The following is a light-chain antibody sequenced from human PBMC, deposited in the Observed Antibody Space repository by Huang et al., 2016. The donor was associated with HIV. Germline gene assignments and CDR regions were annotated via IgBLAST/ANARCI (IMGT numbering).Light chain of an antibody. CDR1: QSISTY. CDR3: QQSYSALSS. Sequence: IQMTQSPTSLSASVGDRVSIACRASQSISTYVNWYQQKPGKAPKHLISSASALHSGGPSRFSGSGSGTDVTLTIRGLQLDDFATYYCQQSYSALSSFGPGTRL. J-gene: IGKJ5*01. V-gene: IGKV1-39*01. CDR2: SAS.